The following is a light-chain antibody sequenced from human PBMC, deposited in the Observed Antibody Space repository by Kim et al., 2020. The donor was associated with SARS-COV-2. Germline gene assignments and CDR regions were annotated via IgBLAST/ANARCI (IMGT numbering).Light chain of an antibody. V-gene: IGKV1-27*01. CDR1: QGIGNS. CDR3: QKYNIAPDT. Sequence: GDRGTLTCRASQGIGNSLAWYQQKPGRAPKLVIYAASTLQSGVPSRFSGSGSGTDFTLTISSLQAEDVATYYCQKYNIAPDTFGGGTKVDIK. J-gene: IGKJ4*01. CDR2: AAS.